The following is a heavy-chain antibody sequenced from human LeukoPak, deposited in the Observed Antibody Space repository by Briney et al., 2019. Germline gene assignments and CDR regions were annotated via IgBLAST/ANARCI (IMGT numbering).Heavy chain of an antibody. CDR1: GFTFSRYD. V-gene: IGHV3-13*01. CDR2: IGTAGGT. CDR3: ASGQLPAAGNWYFDL. Sequence: PGESLRLSCAASGFTFSRYDMHWVRHVTGKGLEWVSAIGTAGGTYYPGSVKGRFTVSRENAKNSLYLQMNSLRVGDTAVYYCASGQLPAAGNWYFDLWGRGTPVTVSS. D-gene: IGHD6-13*01. J-gene: IGHJ2*01.